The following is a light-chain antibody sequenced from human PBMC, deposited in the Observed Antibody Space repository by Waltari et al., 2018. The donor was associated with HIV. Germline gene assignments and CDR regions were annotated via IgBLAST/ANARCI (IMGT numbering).Light chain of an antibody. V-gene: IGLV1-40*01. CDR2: GNS. CDR1: SPNLGAGYP. Sequence: QSVLTQPPSVSGAPGQRVTISCTGSSPNLGAGYPVPWYQQLPGTAPKLLIYGNSNRPSGVPDRFSGSKSGTSASLAITGLQAEDEADYHCQSHDSSLSGYVFGTGTKVTVL. J-gene: IGLJ1*01. CDR3: QSHDSSLSGYV.